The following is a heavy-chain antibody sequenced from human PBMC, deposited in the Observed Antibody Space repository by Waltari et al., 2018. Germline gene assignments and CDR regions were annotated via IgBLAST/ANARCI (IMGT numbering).Heavy chain of an antibody. CDR1: GFSLSAHW. CDR2: IKGDGSAT. Sequence: EAQLMESGGGLVQPGGSLSLSCAASGFSLSAHWMTWVRRAPGKGLEWVANIKGDGSATYYAESLSGRFIISRDNAKNSLFLQLTSPTADDTATYYGARGSAGYVRVWDLWGQGTFVTVSS. V-gene: IGHV3-7*03. D-gene: IGHD2-2*01. J-gene: IGHJ5*02. CDR3: ARGSAGYVRVWDL.